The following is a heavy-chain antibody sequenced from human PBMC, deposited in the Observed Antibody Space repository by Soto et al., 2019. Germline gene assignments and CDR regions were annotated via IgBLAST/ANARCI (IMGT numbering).Heavy chain of an antibody. V-gene: IGHV4-59*01. CDR3: ARSVAVPGAHIDF. D-gene: IGHD6-19*01. J-gene: IGHJ4*02. CDR1: GGSISGSY. CDR2: VYYTGST. Sequence: SETLSLTGSVSGGSISGSYWSWIRQSPGKGLEWLGYVYYTGSTNYSPSLRSRVSISVDTSKNEFSLRLSSVTAADTAVYFCARSVAVPGAHIDFGGQGTLVTVSS.